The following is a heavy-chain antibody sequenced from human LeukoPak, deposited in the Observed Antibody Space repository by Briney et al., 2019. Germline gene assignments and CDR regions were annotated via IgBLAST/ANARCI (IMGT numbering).Heavy chain of an antibody. CDR3: ARDFPCTSCYIPYWFDP. D-gene: IGHD2-2*02. CDR1: GFTIDGYV. J-gene: IGHJ5*02. V-gene: IGHV3-9*01. CDR2: ISWNSGNI. Sequence: QTGGSLRLSCAASGFTIDGYVIHWVRHAPGKGLEWVSGISWNSGNIGYADSVKGRFTVSRDNAKNSLYLQMNSLRAEDTAVYYCARDFPCTSCYIPYWFDPWGQGTLVTVSS.